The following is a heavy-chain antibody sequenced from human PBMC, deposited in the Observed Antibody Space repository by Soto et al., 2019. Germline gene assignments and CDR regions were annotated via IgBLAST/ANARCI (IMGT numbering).Heavy chain of an antibody. V-gene: IGHV4-34*01. CDR2: INHSGST. D-gene: IGHD2-2*01. J-gene: IGHJ4*02. CDR3: ARGRDIVVVPAAMEQTYYFDY. Sequence: PSETLSLTCAVYGGSFSGYYWSWIRQPPGKGLEWIGEINHSGSTNYNPSLKSRVTISVDTSKNQFSLKLSSVTAADTAVYYCARGRDIVVVPAAMEQTYYFDYWGQGTLVTVSS. CDR1: GGSFSGYY.